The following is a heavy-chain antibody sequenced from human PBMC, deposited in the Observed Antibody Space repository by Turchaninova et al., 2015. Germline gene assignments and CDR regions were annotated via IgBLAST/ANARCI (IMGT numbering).Heavy chain of an antibody. CDR3: ARGRLMGYYYMDV. CDR1: GLIFGDYA. D-gene: IGHD2-21*02. CDR2: IRSKAYGETT. V-gene: IGHV3-49*03. J-gene: IGHJ6*03. Sequence: VXLVGXGXGXXXPGGXXRLPGIASGLIFGDYAMSWFRQDPRKGLEGVGFIRSKAYGETTEYAASVKGKFTISRDDFKSIAYLEMNSLITEDTAVYHCARGRLMGYYYMDVWGKGTTVTVSS.